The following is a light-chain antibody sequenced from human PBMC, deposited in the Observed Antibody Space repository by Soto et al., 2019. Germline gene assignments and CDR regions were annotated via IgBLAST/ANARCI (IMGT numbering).Light chain of an antibody. CDR3: SSFTSRFTFV. J-gene: IGLJ1*01. CDR2: EVA. Sequence: SVLTQPASVSGTPGRSISISCTRTRSDVGAYNYVSCYHQHPGKAPKRIISEVANRPSGVSDRVSGSKSGNTASLTISGLQAEDEADYCCSSFTSRFTFVFGTGTKVTGL. V-gene: IGLV2-14*01. CDR1: RSDVGAYNY.